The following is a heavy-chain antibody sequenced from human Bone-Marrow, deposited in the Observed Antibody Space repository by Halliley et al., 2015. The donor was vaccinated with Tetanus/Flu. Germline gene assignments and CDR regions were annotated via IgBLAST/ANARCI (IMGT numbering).Heavy chain of an antibody. CDR2: ISYDGGDA. V-gene: IGHV3-30*18. J-gene: IGHJ6*02. D-gene: IGHD2-8*01. CDR3: AKDRDTIVLIPVCMDV. Sequence: SLRLSCAASGFTFGAYGMHWVRQAPGKGLEWVAAISYDGGDAYYAGSVKGRFTISRDRSKNTVSLHMNSLRLEDTAVYYCAKDRDTIVLIPVCMDVWGQGTTVTVSS. CDR1: GFTFGAYG.